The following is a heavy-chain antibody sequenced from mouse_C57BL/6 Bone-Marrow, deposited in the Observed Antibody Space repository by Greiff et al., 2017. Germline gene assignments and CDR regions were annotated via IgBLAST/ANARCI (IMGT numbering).Heavy chain of an antibody. CDR1: GFTFSSYA. CDR2: ISSGGDYI. CDR3: TRGYYGSSYDWYFDV. J-gene: IGHJ1*03. V-gene: IGHV5-9-1*02. Sequence: EVKLMESGEGLVKPGGSLKLSCAASGFTFSSYAMSWVRQTPEKRLEWVAYISSGGDYIYYADTVKGRFTISRDNARNTLYLQMSSLKSEDTAMYYCTRGYYGSSYDWYFDVWGTGTTVTVSS. D-gene: IGHD1-1*01.